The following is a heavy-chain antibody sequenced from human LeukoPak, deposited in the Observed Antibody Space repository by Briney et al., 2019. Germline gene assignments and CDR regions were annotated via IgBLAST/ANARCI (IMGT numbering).Heavy chain of an antibody. CDR2: IRYDGSNK. CDR1: AFTFSSYG. Sequence: GGSLRLSCVASAFTFSSYGMHWVRQAPGKGLEWVAFIRYDGSNKYYADSVKGRFTISRDNSKNTLYLQMNSLRAEDTAVYYCARSYSSTPQYYYYYYMDVWGKGTTVTVSS. J-gene: IGHJ6*03. CDR3: ARSYSSTPQYYYYYYMDV. V-gene: IGHV3-30*02. D-gene: IGHD6-13*01.